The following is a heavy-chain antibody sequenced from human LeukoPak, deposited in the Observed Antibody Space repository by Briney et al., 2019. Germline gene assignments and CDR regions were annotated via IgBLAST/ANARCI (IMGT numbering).Heavy chain of an antibody. Sequence: GGSLRLSCAASGFTFSSSWMHWVRQAPGEGLVWVSRLNSDGSRTNYAESVKGRLIISRDNAKNTLYLQMNSLRIEDTAVYYCAKESSTWRQADTLFDYWGQGILVTVSS. CDR2: LNSDGSRT. V-gene: IGHV3-74*01. CDR3: AKESSTWRQADTLFDY. J-gene: IGHJ4*02. CDR1: GFTFSSSW. D-gene: IGHD6-13*01.